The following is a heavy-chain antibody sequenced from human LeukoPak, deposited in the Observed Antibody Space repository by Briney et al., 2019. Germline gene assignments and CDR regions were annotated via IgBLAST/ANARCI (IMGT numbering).Heavy chain of an antibody. D-gene: IGHD5-24*01. J-gene: IGHJ4*02. CDR2: IKSRTDGGTT. CDR1: GFTFSSAW. V-gene: IGHV3-15*01. Sequence: TGGSLRLSCPGSGFTFSSAWMTWVRQIPGKGLEWVGHIKSRTDGGTTDYAAPVKGRFTISRDDSKNTVYLQMNSLITEDSAVYFCATEFYSNGYNFWGQGTLVIVSS. CDR3: ATEFYSNGYNF.